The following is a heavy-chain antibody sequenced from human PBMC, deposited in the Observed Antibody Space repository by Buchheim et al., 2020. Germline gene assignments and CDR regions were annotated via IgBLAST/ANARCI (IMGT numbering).Heavy chain of an antibody. CDR2: IYYSGST. J-gene: IGHJ3*02. CDR1: GGSISSYY. Sequence: QVQLQESGPGLVKPSETLSLTCPVSGGSISSYYWSWIRQPPGKGLEWIGYIYYSGSTNYNPSLTSRVTISVDTSKNQFSLKLSSVTAADTAVYYCARDNVDTAMVTYDAFDIWGQGT. CDR3: ARDNVDTAMVTYDAFDI. D-gene: IGHD5-18*01. V-gene: IGHV4-59*01.